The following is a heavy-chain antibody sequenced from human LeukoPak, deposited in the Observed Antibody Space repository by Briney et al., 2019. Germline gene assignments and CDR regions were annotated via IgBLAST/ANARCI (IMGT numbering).Heavy chain of an antibody. D-gene: IGHD2-15*01. Sequence: GSLRLSCAASGFTFSSCAMSWVRQAPGKGLEWVSGISGSGTSTYYADSVQGRFTISRDNSKSTLCLQMNSLRAEDTAVYYCAKQLGYCSDGSCYFPYWGQGTLVTVSS. J-gene: IGHJ4*02. CDR2: ISGSGTST. V-gene: IGHV3-23*01. CDR3: AKQLGYCSDGSCYFPY. CDR1: GFTFSSCA.